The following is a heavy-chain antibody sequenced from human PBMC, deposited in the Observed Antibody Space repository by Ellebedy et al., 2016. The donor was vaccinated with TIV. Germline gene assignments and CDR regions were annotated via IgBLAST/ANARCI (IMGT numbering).Heavy chain of an antibody. J-gene: IGHJ6*02. D-gene: IGHD3-9*01. Sequence: GGSLRLXCAASGFTFSSYGMHWVRQAPGKGLEWVSAISGSGGSTYYADSVKGRFTISRDNSKNTLYLQMNSLRAEDTAVYYCAKELVRYSDVWGQGTTVTVSS. CDR2: ISGSGGST. CDR3: AKELVRYSDV. V-gene: IGHV3-23*01. CDR1: GFTFSSYG.